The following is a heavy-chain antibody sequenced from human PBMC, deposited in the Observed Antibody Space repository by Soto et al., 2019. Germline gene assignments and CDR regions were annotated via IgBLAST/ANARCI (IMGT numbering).Heavy chain of an antibody. D-gene: IGHD6-19*01. V-gene: IGHV1-3*01. J-gene: IGHJ4*02. CDR2: INAGNGNK. CDR1: GYTFTSYA. Sequence: QVQLVQSGAEVKKPGASVKVACKASGYTFTSYAIHCVRQAPGQRREWMGWINAGNGNKKYSQKFQDRVTITRDTSASTAYMELSSMRAEDTAVYYCARDLGGWPDYWGQGTLVTVSS. CDR3: ARDLGGWPDY.